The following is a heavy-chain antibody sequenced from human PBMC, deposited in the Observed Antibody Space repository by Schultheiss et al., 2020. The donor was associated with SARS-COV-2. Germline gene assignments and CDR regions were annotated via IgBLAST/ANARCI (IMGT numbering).Heavy chain of an antibody. D-gene: IGHD2-2*01. CDR2: MNPNSGNT. CDR1: GYTFTSYD. J-gene: IGHJ6*02. V-gene: IGHV1-8*01. CDR3: ARDYCSSTSPSAAVCGYYYYYYGMDV. Sequence: ASVKVSCKASGYTFTSYDINWVRQATGQGLEWMGWMNPNSGNTGYAQKFQGRVTMTRDTSISTAYMELSRLRSDDTAVYYCARDYCSSTSPSAAVCGYYYYYYGMDVWGQGTTVTVSS.